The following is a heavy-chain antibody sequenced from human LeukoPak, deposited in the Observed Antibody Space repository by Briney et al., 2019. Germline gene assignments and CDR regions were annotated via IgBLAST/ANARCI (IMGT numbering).Heavy chain of an antibody. V-gene: IGHV3-9*01. CDR1: GFTFDDYA. CDR2: ISWNSGSI. D-gene: IGHD5-24*01. CDR3: AKLPVVEMATIGDAFDI. Sequence: GRSLRLSCAASGFTFDDYAMHWVRQAPGKGLEWVSGISWNSGSIGYADPVKGRFTISRDNAKNSLYLQMNSLRAEDTALYYCAKLPVVEMATIGDAFDIWGQGTMVTVSS. J-gene: IGHJ3*02.